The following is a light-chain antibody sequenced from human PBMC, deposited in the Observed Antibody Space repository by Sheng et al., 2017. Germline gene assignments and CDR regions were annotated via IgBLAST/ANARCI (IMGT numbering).Light chain of an antibody. V-gene: IGLV3-19*01. Sequence: SSELTQDPAVSVALGQTVRITCQGDSLRTYYASWYQQKSGQAPILVIYAKTNRPSGIPDRFSGSSSGNTASLTITGAQAEDEADYYCSSRDTSGNHRVFGTGTKVTVL. J-gene: IGLJ1*01. CDR3: SSRDTSGNHRV. CDR2: AKT. CDR1: SLRTYY.